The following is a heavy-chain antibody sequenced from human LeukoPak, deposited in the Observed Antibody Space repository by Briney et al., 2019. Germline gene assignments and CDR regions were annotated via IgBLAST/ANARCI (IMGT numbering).Heavy chain of an antibody. J-gene: IGHJ4*02. CDR1: GFTFSSYA. V-gene: IGHV3-23*01. CDR3: AKDESQLWLLNY. Sequence: PGGSLRLSCAASGFTFSSYAMSWVRQAPGKGLEWVSAISGSGGSTYYADSVKGRFTISRDNSMNTLYLQMNSLRAEDTAVYYCAKDESQLWLLNYWGQGTLVTVSS. D-gene: IGHD5-18*01. CDR2: ISGSGGST.